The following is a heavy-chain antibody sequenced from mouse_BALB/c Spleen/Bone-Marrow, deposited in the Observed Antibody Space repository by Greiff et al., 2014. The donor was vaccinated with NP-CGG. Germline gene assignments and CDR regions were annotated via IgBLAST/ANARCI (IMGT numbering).Heavy chain of an antibody. CDR2: IGVGGTYT. CDR1: GFSFSGYG. V-gene: IGHV5-6*02. J-gene: IGHJ3*01. CDR3: ARPFTTVVATVFAY. D-gene: IGHD1-1*01. Sequence: EVKVEESGGDLVKPGGSLKLSCAASGFSFSGYGMSWVRQTPDKRLEWVATIGVGGTYTYYPDSVKERFTISRDNAKNTLYLRMSSLKSEDTAMYYCARPFTTVVATVFAYWGQGTLVTVSA.